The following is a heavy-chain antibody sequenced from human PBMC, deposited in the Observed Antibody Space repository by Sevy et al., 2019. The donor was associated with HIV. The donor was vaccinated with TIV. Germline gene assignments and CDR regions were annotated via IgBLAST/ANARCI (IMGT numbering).Heavy chain of an antibody. CDR1: GFTFSSYS. D-gene: IGHD3-16*02. J-gene: IGHJ4*02. Sequence: GGSLRLSCAASGFTFSSYSMNWVRQAPGKGLGWVSSISSSSSYIYYADSVKGRFTISRDNAKNSLYLQMNSLRAEDTAVYYCARGVSYVWGSYRLPYYLDYWGQGTLVTVSS. CDR3: ARGVSYVWGSYRLPYYLDY. CDR2: ISSSSSYI. V-gene: IGHV3-21*01.